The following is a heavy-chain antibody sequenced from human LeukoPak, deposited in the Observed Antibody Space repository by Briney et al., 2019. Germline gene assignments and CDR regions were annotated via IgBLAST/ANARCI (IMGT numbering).Heavy chain of an antibody. V-gene: IGHV4-39*01. CDR3: ASVAVIARDAFDI. Sequence: SETLSLTCTVSGGSISSSSYYWGWIRQPPGKGLEWIGSIYYSGSTYYNPSLKSRVTISVDTSKNQFSLKLSSVTAADTAVYYCASVAVIARDAFDIWGQGTMVTVSS. J-gene: IGHJ3*02. CDR1: GGSISSSSYY. CDR2: IYYSGST. D-gene: IGHD2-21*01.